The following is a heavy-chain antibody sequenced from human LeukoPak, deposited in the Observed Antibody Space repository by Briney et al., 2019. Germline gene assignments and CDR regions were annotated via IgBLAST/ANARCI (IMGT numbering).Heavy chain of an antibody. V-gene: IGHV4-30-2*01. D-gene: IGHD5-24*01. CDR3: ARGSRDGYNPIFDY. Sequence: SETLSLTCAVSGGSISSGGYSWSWIRQPPGKGLEWIGYIYHSGSTYYSPSLKSRVTISVDRSKNQFSLKLSSVTAADTAVYYCARGSRDGYNPIFDYWGQGTLVTVSS. CDR2: IYHSGST. CDR1: GGSISSGGYS. J-gene: IGHJ4*02.